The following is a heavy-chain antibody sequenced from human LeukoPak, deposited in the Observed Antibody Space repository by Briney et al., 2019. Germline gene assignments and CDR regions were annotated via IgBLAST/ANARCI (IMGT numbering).Heavy chain of an antibody. CDR2: IYPGDSDT. J-gene: IGHJ4*02. D-gene: IGHD1-26*01. V-gene: IGHV5-51*01. Sequence: GESLKISCKGSGYSFTSYWIGWVRQMPGKGLEWMGTIYPGDSDTRYSPSFRGQVTISADKSISTAYLQWTSLKASDTAMYYCARENSGSFYSAGIDYWGQGTLVTVSS. CDR3: ARENSGSFYSAGIDY. CDR1: GYSFTSYW.